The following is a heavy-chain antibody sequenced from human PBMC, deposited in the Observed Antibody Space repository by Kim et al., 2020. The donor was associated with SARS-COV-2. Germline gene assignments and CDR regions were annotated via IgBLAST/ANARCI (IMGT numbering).Heavy chain of an antibody. J-gene: IGHJ6*02. Sequence: SLKSRVTISVDTSKNQCALKLSSVTAADTAVYYCARQVAAADYYYYGMDVWGQGTTVTVSS. V-gene: IGHV4-59*08. D-gene: IGHD6-13*01. CDR3: ARQVAAADYYYYGMDV.